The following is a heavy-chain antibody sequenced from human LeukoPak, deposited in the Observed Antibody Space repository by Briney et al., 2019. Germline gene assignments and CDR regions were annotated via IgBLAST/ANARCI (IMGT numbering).Heavy chain of an antibody. CDR1: GGSITSYY. CDR3: ARSGYIYANQHYYYMDV. Sequence: SETLSLTCTVSGGSITSYYWSWIRQPPGKGLEWIGYISYSGSSNYNPSLKSRVTKSIDTSKNQFSLKLSSVTAADTAVYYCARSGYIYANQHYYYMDVWGKGTTVTVSS. CDR2: ISYSGSS. D-gene: IGHD5-18*01. J-gene: IGHJ6*03. V-gene: IGHV4-59*01.